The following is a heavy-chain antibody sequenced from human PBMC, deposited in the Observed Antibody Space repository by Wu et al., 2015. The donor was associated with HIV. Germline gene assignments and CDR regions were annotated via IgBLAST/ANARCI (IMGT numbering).Heavy chain of an antibody. J-gene: IGHJ6*02. V-gene: IGHV1-69*05. CDR2: IIPIFGTA. CDR3: ARGPRYQLLPTYYYYYGMDV. D-gene: IGHD2-2*01. CDR1: GGTFSSYA. Sequence: QVQLVQSGAEVKKPGSSVKVSCKASGGTFSSYAISWVRQAPGQGLEWMGGIIPIFGTANYAQKFQGRVTITTDESTSTAYMELSSLRSEDTAVYYCARGPRYQLLPTYYYYYGMDVVGTKGPRVTVSS.